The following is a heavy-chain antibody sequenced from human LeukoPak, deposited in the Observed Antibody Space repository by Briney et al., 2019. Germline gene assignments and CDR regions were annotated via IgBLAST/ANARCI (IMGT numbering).Heavy chain of an antibody. Sequence: GGSLRLSCAASGFTFTLYDMNWVRQAPGKGLEWVSAISGSGGSTYYADSVKGRFTISRDNSKNTLYMQMNSLRAADTAVYYCAKGPYYYGSGSYSPNYYYAMDVWGQGTTVTVSS. J-gene: IGHJ6*02. CDR1: GFTFTLYD. CDR3: AKGPYYYGSGSYSPNYYYAMDV. CDR2: ISGSGGST. D-gene: IGHD3-10*01. V-gene: IGHV3-23*01.